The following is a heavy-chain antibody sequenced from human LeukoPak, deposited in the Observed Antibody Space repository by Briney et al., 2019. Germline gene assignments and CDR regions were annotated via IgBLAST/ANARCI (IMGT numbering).Heavy chain of an antibody. Sequence: KPSETLSLTCTVSGGSISSYYWSWIRQPPGKGLEWIGYIYYSGSTNYNPSLESRVTISVDTSKNQFSLKLSSVTAADTAVYYCARGQTPYDSSGSYYAAVWGQGTLVTVST. CDR3: ARGQTPYDSSGSYYAAV. CDR1: GGSISSYY. V-gene: IGHV4-59*01. CDR2: IYYSGST. D-gene: IGHD3-22*01. J-gene: IGHJ4*02.